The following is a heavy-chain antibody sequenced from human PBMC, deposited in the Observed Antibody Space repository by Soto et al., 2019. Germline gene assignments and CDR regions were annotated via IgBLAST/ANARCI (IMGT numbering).Heavy chain of an antibody. D-gene: IGHD6-13*01. Sequence: SVKVSCKASGYTFTSYGISWVRQAPGQGLEWMGWIIPIFGTANYAQKFQGRVTITTDESTSTAYMELSSLRSEDTAVYYCARSQWQQLSRWTLGYAFDIWGQGTMVTVSS. CDR2: IIPIFGTA. J-gene: IGHJ3*02. CDR3: ARSQWQQLSRWTLGYAFDI. CDR1: GYTFTSYG. V-gene: IGHV1-69*05.